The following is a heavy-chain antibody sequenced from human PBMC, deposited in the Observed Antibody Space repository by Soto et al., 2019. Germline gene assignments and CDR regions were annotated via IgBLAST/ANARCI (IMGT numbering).Heavy chain of an antibody. J-gene: IGHJ4*02. D-gene: IGHD2-21*01. Sequence: SETLSLTCTVSGGSISSYYWSWIRQPPGKGLEWIGYIYYSGSTNYNPSLKSRVTISVDTSKNQFSLKLSSVTAADTAVYYCARVVEVVEMATLYFDYWGQGTLVTVS. CDR1: GGSISSYY. V-gene: IGHV4-59*01. CDR2: IYYSGST. CDR3: ARVVEVVEMATLYFDY.